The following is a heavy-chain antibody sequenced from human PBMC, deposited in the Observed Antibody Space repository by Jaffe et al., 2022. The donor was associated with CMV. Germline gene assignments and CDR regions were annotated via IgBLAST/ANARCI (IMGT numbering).Heavy chain of an antibody. J-gene: IGHJ6*03. D-gene: IGHD2-15*01. CDR1: GFTFSSYS. CDR2: ISSSSSYI. V-gene: IGHV3-21*01. CDR3: ARDISVVVAATLGEYYYYYMDV. Sequence: EVQLVESGGGLVKPGGSLRLSCAASGFTFSSYSMNWVRQAPGKGLEWVSSISSSSSYIYYADSVKGRFTISRDNAKNSLYLQMNSLRAEDTAVYYCARDISVVVAATLGEYYYYYMDVWGKGTTVTVSS.